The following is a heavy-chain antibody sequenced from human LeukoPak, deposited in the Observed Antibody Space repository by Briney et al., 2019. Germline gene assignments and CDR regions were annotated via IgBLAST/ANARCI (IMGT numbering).Heavy chain of an antibody. CDR3: ARQTGSGLFILP. J-gene: IGHJ4*02. V-gene: IGHV4-38-2*02. CDR1: GYSISSGYY. CDR2: IYHGGST. D-gene: IGHD3/OR15-3a*01. Sequence: PSETLSLTCTVSGYSISSGYYWGWIRQPPGKGLEWIGNIYHGGSTYYNPSLKSRVTISVDTSKNQFSLKVRSVTAADTAVYYCARQTGSGLFILPGGQGTLVTVSS.